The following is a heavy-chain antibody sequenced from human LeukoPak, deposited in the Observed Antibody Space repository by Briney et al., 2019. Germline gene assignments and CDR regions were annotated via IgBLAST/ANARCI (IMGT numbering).Heavy chain of an antibody. V-gene: IGHV3-7*01. CDR3: ARADRLHGGPYLIGP. J-gene: IGHJ5*02. CDR2: IKQDESEK. CDR1: GFTFSSYW. Sequence: GGSLRLSCAASGFTFSSYWMYWVRQAPGKGLEWVASIKQDESEKYYGDSVKGRFAVSRDNAKNSLFLQMNSLRAEDTAVYYCARADRLHGGPYLIGPWGQGTLVTVSS. D-gene: IGHD2-21*01.